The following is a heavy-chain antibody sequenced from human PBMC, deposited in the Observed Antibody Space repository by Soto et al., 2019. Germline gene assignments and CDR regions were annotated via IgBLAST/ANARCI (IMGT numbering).Heavy chain of an antibody. J-gene: IGHJ4*02. CDR3: ARSSSGDYVIGYCDY. D-gene: IGHD3-16*01. CDR1: GFTFSSYA. Sequence: GGSLRLSCAASGFTFSSYAMSWARQAPGKGLEWLSAISGSGGSTYYADPVKGRFTISRDNSKYTLYLQMNSLRAEDTAIYYCARSSSGDYVIGYCDYWGQGTLVTVSS. CDR2: ISGSGGST. V-gene: IGHV3-23*01.